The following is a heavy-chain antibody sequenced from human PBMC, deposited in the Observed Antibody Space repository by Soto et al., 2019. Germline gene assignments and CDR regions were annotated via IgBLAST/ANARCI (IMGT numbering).Heavy chain of an antibody. J-gene: IGHJ4*01. CDR3: VKDSYADFHRVLSTAEYFFDY. CDR2: ITWNSGKI. CDR1: GFTFDDYA. Sequence: GGSLRLSCTASGFTFDDYAMHWVRQGPGGGLEWVSGITWNSGKIAYADSVKGRFTLARDDDNNSLYLQMNSLRPEDTALYYCVKDSYADFHRVLSTAEYFFDYWGHGTLVTVSS. V-gene: IGHV3-9*01. D-gene: IGHD2-15*01.